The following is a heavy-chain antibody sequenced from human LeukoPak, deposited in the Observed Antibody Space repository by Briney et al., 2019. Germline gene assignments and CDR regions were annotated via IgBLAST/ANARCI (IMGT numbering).Heavy chain of an antibody. J-gene: IGHJ4*02. CDR3: ARVRAEYQLLGFIDY. V-gene: IGHV1-46*01. CDR1: GYTFTSYY. Sequence: ASVKVSCKASGYTFTSYYMHWVRQAPGQGLEWMGIINPSAGSTTYAQKFQGRVTVTRDTSTSTVYMELSSLRSEDTAVYYCARVRAEYQLLGFIDYWGQGTLVTVSS. D-gene: IGHD2-2*01. CDR2: INPSAGST.